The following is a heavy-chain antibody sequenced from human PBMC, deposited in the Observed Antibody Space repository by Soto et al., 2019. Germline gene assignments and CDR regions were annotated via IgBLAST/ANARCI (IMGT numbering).Heavy chain of an antibody. CDR3: AREGAHYTPLDH. Sequence: CKASGYTFTDYAIHWVRQAPGQGLEWMGWINVGNGNTGYSRKFQGRVTNVRDMSASTAYIEVTSLTSEDTAIYYCAREGAHYTPLDHWGQGTLVTVSS. CDR2: INVGNGNT. V-gene: IGHV1-3*01. CDR1: GYTFTDYA. J-gene: IGHJ4*02. D-gene: IGHD2-15*01.